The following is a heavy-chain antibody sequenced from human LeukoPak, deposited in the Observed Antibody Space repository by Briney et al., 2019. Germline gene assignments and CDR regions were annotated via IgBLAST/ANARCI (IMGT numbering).Heavy chain of an antibody. CDR3: ARGKQQLVKPIKDAFDI. Sequence: PVKVSCKASGYTFTSYGISWVRQAPGQGLEWMGRIIPIFGTANYAQKFQGRVTITTDESTSTAYMELSSLRSEDTAVYYCARGKQQLVKPIKDAFDIWGQGTMVTVSS. CDR1: GYTFTSYG. V-gene: IGHV1-69*05. CDR2: IIPIFGTA. D-gene: IGHD6-13*01. J-gene: IGHJ3*02.